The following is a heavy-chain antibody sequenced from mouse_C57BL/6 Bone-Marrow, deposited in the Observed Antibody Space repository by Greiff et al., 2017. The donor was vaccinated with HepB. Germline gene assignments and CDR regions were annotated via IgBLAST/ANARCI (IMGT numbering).Heavy chain of an antibody. D-gene: IGHD1-1*01. V-gene: IGHV6-3*01. CDR3: TGYYYGSSWYFDV. Sequence: EVQLVESGGGLVQPGGSMKLSCVASGFTFSNYWMNWVRQSPEKGLEWVAQIRLKSDNYATHYAESVKGRFTISRDDSKSSVYLQMNNLRAEDTGIYYCTGYYYGSSWYFDVWGTGTTVTVSS. J-gene: IGHJ1*03. CDR1: GFTFSNYW. CDR2: IRLKSDNYAT.